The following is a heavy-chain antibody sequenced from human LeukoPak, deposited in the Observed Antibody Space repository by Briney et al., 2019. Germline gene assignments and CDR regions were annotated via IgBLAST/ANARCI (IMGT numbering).Heavy chain of an antibody. CDR3: VTDDYYSVTPLGFDAFDF. J-gene: IGHJ3*01. CDR1: GFTFSQAW. CDR2: MKSQTAGGTT. V-gene: IGHV3-15*01. D-gene: IGHD2-21*02. Sequence: GGSLRLSCVGSGFTFSQAWMSWVRQAPGKGLEWVGRMKSQTAGGTTDYAAPIKDRFTISRDDSKNTMYRQMNSLKTEDTAAYYCVTDDYYSVTPLGFDAFDFWGQGTMVTVSS.